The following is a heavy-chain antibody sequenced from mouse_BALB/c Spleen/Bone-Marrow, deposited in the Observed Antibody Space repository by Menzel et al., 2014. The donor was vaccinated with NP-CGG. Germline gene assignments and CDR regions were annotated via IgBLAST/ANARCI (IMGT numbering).Heavy chain of an antibody. V-gene: IGHV4-1*02. CDR2: INPDSSTI. CDR1: GVDFSRYW. Sequence: AAEGVDFSRYWMSWVRQAPGKGLEWIGEINPDSSTINYTPSLKDKFIISGDNAKNTLYLQMSKVRSEDTALYYCARNWDVGFAYWGQGTLVTVSA. CDR3: ARNWDVGFAY. D-gene: IGHD4-1*01. J-gene: IGHJ3*01.